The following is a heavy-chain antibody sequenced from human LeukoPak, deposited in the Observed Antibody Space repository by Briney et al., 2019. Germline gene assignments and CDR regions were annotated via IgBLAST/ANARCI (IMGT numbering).Heavy chain of an antibody. CDR3: VRPDRIFGVPAAFDA. D-gene: IGHD3-3*02. V-gene: IGHV1-69*13. CDR1: GGGFSYYP. Sequence: ASVKVSCKASGGGFSYYPINWVRQAPGQGLEWLGGIIPKYNASNYAQAFQGRVTITADESTNTVYMEMSGLRPDDTAVYYCVRPDRIFGVPAAFDAWGQGTLVAVSS. J-gene: IGHJ3*01. CDR2: IIPKYNAS.